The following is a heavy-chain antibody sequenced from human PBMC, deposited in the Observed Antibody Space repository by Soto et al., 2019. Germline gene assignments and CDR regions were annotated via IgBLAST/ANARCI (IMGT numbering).Heavy chain of an antibody. CDR1: GYTFTNFG. V-gene: IGHV1-18*04. J-gene: IGHJ3*01. CDR2: ISTSDGNT. D-gene: IGHD6-19*01. CDR3: ARWAFAGRGWYSGTFDL. Sequence: QVQLVQSGNEVKKPGASVKVSCKASGYTFTNFGISWMRQAPGQGPEWMGWISTSDGNTNYGQKFHERVTMTTDASTTTAHLELRSLTSDDTAVYYCARWAFAGRGWYSGTFDLWGQGTLVTVSA.